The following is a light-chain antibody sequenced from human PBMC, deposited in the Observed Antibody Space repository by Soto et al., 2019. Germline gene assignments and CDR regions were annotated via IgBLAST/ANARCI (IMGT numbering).Light chain of an antibody. J-gene: IGLJ3*02. CDR3: HSYDTSNPAWV. CDR1: SGSIAHNY. Sequence: NFMLTQPHSVSESPGKTVTISCTRSSGSIAHNYVQWYQQRPGSAPPTVIYENNQRPSGVPDRFSGSIDSSSNSASLTISGLRTEDEADYYCHSYDTSNPAWVFGGGTKLTVL. CDR2: ENN. V-gene: IGLV6-57*04.